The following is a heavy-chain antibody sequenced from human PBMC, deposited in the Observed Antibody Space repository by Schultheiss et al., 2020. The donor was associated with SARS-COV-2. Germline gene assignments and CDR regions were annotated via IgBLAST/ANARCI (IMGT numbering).Heavy chain of an antibody. D-gene: IGHD1-26*01. CDR3: TTLTQWELPDMYYYYGMDV. V-gene: IGHV3-15*07. CDR2: IKSKTDGGTT. CDR1: GFTFSSYG. Sequence: GGSLRLSCAASGFTFSSYGMHWVRQAPGKGLEWVGRIKSKTDGGTTDYAAPVKGRFTISRDDSKNTLYLQMNSLKTEDTAVYYCTTLTQWELPDMYYYYGMDVWGQGTTVTVSS. J-gene: IGHJ6*02.